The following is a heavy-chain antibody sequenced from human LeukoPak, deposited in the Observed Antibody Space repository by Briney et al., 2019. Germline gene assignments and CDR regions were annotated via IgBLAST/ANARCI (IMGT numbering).Heavy chain of an antibody. J-gene: IGHJ4*02. CDR2: ISGSGGST. V-gene: IGHV3-23*01. Sequence: HAGGSLRLSCAASGFTFSSYAMSWVRQAPGKGLEWVSAISGSGGSTYYADSVKGRFTISRDNSKNTLYLQMNSLRAEDTAVYYCAKDRRGSGLHPLVSHYWGQGTLVTVSS. CDR1: GFTFSSYA. D-gene: IGHD5-24*01. CDR3: AKDRRGSGLHPLVSHY.